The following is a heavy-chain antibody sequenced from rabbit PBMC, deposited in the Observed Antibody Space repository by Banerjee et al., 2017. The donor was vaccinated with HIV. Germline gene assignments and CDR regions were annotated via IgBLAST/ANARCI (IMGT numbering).Heavy chain of an antibody. J-gene: IGHJ4*01. CDR2: IDIGSSDRI. V-gene: IGHV1S45*01. D-gene: IGHD8-1*01. CDR1: GIDFSNNYW. Sequence: EESGGGLVKPEGSLTLTCKASGIDFSNNYWICWIRQAPGKGLEWIACIDIGSSDRIDYASWAKGRFTISKSSSTTVTLQMTSLTVADTATYFCARDYVGGGYSGWNFNLWGPGTLVTVS. CDR3: ARDYVGGGYSGWNFNL.